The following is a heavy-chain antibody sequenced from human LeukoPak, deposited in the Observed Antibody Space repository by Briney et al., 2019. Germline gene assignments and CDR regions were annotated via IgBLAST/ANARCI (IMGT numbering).Heavy chain of an antibody. D-gene: IGHD6-13*01. Sequence: SETLSLTCAVYGGSFSGYYWSWIRQPPGKGLEWIGEINHSGSTNYNPSLKSQVTISEDTSKNQFSLKLSSVTAANTAVYYCARRRQLANYYYYGMDVWGQGTTVTVPS. J-gene: IGHJ6*02. V-gene: IGHV4-34*01. CDR3: ARRRQLANYYYYGMDV. CDR2: INHSGST. CDR1: GGSFSGYY.